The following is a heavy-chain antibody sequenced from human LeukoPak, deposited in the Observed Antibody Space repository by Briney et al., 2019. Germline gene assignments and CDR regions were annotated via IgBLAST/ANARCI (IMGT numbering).Heavy chain of an antibody. Sequence: SSETLSLTCTVSGGSISSGGYYWSWIRQHPGKGLEWIGYIYYSGGTYYNPSLKSRVTISVDTSKNQFSLKLSSVTAADTAVYYCARLHSSGWYGPNWFDPWGQGTLVTVSS. D-gene: IGHD6-19*01. CDR1: GGSISSGGYY. V-gene: IGHV4-31*03. J-gene: IGHJ5*02. CDR2: IYYSGGT. CDR3: ARLHSSGWYGPNWFDP.